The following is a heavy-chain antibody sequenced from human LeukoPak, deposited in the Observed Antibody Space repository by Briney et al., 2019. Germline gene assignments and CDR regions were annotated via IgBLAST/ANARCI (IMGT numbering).Heavy chain of an antibody. CDR2: ISSSSSYI. Sequence: GGSLRLSCAASGFTFSSYSMNWVRQAPGKGLEWVSSISSSSSYIYYADSVKGRFTISRDNAKNSLYLQMNSLRAEDTAVYYCARPLNPSFTIFGVGPGAHWGQGTLVTVSS. V-gene: IGHV3-21*01. CDR1: GFTFSSYS. CDR3: ARPLNPSFTIFGVGPGAH. J-gene: IGHJ4*02. D-gene: IGHD3-3*01.